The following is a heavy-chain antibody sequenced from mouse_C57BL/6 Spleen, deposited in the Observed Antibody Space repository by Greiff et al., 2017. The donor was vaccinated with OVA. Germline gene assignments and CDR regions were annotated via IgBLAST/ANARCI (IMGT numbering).Heavy chain of an antibody. CDR3: ARSILYDGYYDYYAMDY. D-gene: IGHD2-3*01. J-gene: IGHJ4*01. CDR2: IDPSDSET. Sequence: QVHVKQPGAELVRPGSSVKLSCKASGYTFTSYWMHWVKQRPIQGLEWIGNIDPSDSETHYNQKFKDKATLTVDKSSSTAYMQLSSLTSEDSAVYYCARSILYDGYYDYYAMDYWGQGTSVTVSS. V-gene: IGHV1-52*01. CDR1: GYTFTSYW.